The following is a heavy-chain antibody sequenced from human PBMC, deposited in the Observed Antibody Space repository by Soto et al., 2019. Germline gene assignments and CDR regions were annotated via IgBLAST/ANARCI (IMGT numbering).Heavy chain of an antibody. CDR1: GGSISSYY. D-gene: IGHD2-15*01. V-gene: IGHV4-59*01. J-gene: IGHJ4*02. CDR3: ARGRATGGSRHIYYFDY. Sequence: SETLSLTCTVSGGSISSYYWSWIRQPPGKGLEWIGYIYYSGSTNYNPSLKSRVTISVDTSKNQFSLKLSSVTAADTAVYYCARGRATGGSRHIYYFDYWGRGTLVTVSS. CDR2: IYYSGST.